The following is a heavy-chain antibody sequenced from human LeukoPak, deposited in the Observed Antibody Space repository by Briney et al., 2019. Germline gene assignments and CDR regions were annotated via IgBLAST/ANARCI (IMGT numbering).Heavy chain of an antibody. D-gene: IGHD3-22*01. CDR3: ARDGVFHDSDGYSFDY. CDR2: IYHSGTI. V-gene: IGHV4-38-2*02. J-gene: IGHJ4*02. CDR1: NYSITSGYF. Sequence: PSETLSLTCAVSNYSITSGYFWGWIRQPPGKGLEWIASIYHSGTIYYNPSLRNRVTLFVDTSKNQFSLKLTSLTAADTAVYYCARDGVFHDSDGYSFDYWGQGTLVTVSS.